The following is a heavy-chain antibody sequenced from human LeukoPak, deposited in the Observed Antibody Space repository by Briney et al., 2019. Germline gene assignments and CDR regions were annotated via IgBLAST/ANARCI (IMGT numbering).Heavy chain of an antibody. V-gene: IGHV3-48*03. CDR1: GFTFSFYE. CDR2: ISSSGSSI. J-gene: IGHJ4*02. D-gene: IGHD1-26*01. Sequence: GGSLRLSCAASGFTFSFYEMNWVRQAPGKGLEWISHISSSGSSIYYADSVKGRFTISRDNSKNTFYLQMNSLRAEDTAVYYCAKDGMVGATTGLYYFDYWGQGILVTVSS. CDR3: AKDGMVGATTGLYYFDY.